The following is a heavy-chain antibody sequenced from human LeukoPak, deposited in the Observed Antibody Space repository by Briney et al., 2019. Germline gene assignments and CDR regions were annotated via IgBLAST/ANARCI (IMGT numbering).Heavy chain of an antibody. D-gene: IGHD1-26*01. J-gene: IGHJ6*03. CDR3: AKGVGASLGGYYYMDV. Sequence: GGSLRLSCAASGFTFSSYAMSWVRQAPGKGLEWVSAISGSGGSTYYADSVKGRFTISRDNSKNTLYLQMNSLRAEDTAVYYCAKGVGASLGGYYYMDVWGKGTTVTVSS. CDR2: ISGSGGST. CDR1: GFTFSSYA. V-gene: IGHV3-23*01.